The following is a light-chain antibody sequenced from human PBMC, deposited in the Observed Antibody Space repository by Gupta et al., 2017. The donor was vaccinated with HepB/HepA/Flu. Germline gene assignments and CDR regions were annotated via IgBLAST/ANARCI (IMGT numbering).Light chain of an antibody. CDR3: QQGSNWPLT. J-gene: IGKJ4*01. V-gene: IGKV3-11*01. Sequence: EIALTQSPDTLSLSPGERANLSCRASQSVSSYLVWYQQRPGQAPRLLIYEASNRATGIPARFSGSGSGTDFTLTISSLEPEDFAVYYCQQGSNWPLTFGGGTKVEIK. CDR2: EAS. CDR1: QSVSSY.